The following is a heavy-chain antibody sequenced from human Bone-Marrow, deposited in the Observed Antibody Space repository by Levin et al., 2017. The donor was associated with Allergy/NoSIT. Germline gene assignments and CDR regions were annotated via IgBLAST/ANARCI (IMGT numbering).Heavy chain of an antibody. V-gene: IGHV2-5*02. D-gene: IGHD1-14*01. Sequence: SGPTLVKPTQTLTLTCTFSGFSLSTSGVGVGWIRQPPGKALEWLAFCYWEDENRYSPSLKSRLTVTKDTSKNQVVLTMTNMDPVDTATYYCAHRRGGHNWNHGDFDYWGQGILVTVSS. CDR2: CYWEDEN. CDR3: AHRRGGHNWNHGDFDY. CDR1: GFSLSTSGVG. J-gene: IGHJ4*02.